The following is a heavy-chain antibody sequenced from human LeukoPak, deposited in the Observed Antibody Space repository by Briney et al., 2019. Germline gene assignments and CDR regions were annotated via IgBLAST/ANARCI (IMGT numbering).Heavy chain of an antibody. V-gene: IGHV3-30-3*02. J-gene: IGHJ4*02. CDR2: ISYDGSNK. CDR1: GFTFSGYP. CDR3: GNDYGDY. Sequence: GKSLRLSCAASGFTFSGYPIHWVRQAPGKGLEWVAVISYDGSNKYYADSVKGRFTISRDNSKNTLYLQMNSLRAEDTAVYYCGNDYGDYWGQGTLVTVSS. D-gene: IGHD4-17*01.